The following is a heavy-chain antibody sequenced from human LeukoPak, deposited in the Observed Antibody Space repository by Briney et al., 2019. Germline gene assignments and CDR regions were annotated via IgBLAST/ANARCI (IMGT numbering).Heavy chain of an antibody. V-gene: IGHV3-7*01. CDR1: GFTFTNYW. CDR2: INQDRSEK. Sequence: GGSLRLSCAASGFTFTNYWMGWVRQAPGKGLKLVANINQDRSEKYYVDSVKGRFTISRDNANNSLYLQMNSLRAEDTAVYYCARLREIPVFGVVTKSTSYFDYWGQGTLVTVSS. J-gene: IGHJ4*02. D-gene: IGHD3-3*01. CDR3: ARLREIPVFGVVTKSTSYFDY.